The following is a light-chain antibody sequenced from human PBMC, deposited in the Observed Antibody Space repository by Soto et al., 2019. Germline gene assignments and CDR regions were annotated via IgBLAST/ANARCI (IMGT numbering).Light chain of an antibody. J-gene: IGKJ2*01. Sequence: DIQMTQSPASLSASEGDRVTIACRASQSISSYLNWFQQKPGKAPKLLIYAASSLQSGVTSRFSGSGSGTDFSLAISNLQPEDFATYYCQQTYSTPRTFSQGTKLEIK. CDR3: QQTYSTPRT. CDR2: AAS. CDR1: QSISSY. V-gene: IGKV1-39*01.